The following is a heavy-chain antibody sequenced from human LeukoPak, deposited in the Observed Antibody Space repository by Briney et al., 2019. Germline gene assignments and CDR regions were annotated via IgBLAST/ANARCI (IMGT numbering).Heavy chain of an antibody. D-gene: IGHD3-22*01. CDR1: GGSISSYY. J-gene: IGHJ3*02. V-gene: IGHV4-4*07. CDR3: ARLNYYDSSGYYSPHDAFDI. CDR2: IYTSGST. Sequence: PSETLSLTCTVSGGSISSYYWSWIRQPAGKGLEWIGRIYTSGSTNYNPSLKSRVTMSVDTSKNQFSLKLSSVTAADTAVYYCARLNYYDSSGYYSPHDAFDIWGQGTMVTVSS.